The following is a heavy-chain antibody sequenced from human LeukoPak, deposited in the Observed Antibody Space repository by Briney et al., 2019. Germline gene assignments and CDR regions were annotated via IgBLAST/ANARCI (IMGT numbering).Heavy chain of an antibody. CDR1: GYTFSSHG. CDR3: AVGYCSGGSCYSFMDV. J-gene: IGHJ6*03. Sequence: ASVKVSCKASGYTFSSHGVSWVRQAPGQGLEWMGWISAYNGNTNYAQKFQGRVTMTTDTSTSTAYMELRSLRSDDTAVYYCAVGYCSGGSCYSFMDVWGKGTTVTVSS. CDR2: ISAYNGNT. D-gene: IGHD2-15*01. V-gene: IGHV1-18*01.